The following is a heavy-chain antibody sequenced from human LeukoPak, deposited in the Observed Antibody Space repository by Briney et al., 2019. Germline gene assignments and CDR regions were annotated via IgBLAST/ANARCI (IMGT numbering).Heavy chain of an antibody. CDR1: GDSVSNYQ. CDR2: ISYSGNT. Sequence: SETLSLTCTVSGDSVSNYQWSWIRQPPGKGLEWISYISYSGNTNYNPSLRSRVTISIDTSKNQFSLRLNSVTAADTAVYYCARWASLGPWDYWGRGILVTVSS. V-gene: IGHV4-59*02. J-gene: IGHJ4*02. CDR3: ARWASLGPWDY. D-gene: IGHD7-27*01.